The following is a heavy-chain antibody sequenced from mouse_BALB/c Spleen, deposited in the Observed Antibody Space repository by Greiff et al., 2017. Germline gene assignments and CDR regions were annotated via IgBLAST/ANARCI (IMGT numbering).Heavy chain of an antibody. Sequence: VKLQESGAELMKPGASVKISCKATGYTFSSYWIEWVKQRPGHGLEWIGEILPGSGSTNYNEKFKGKATFTADTSSNTAYMQLSSLTSEDSAVYYCARGGLRLYYAMDYWGQGTSVTVSS. CDR3: ARGGLRLYYAMDY. J-gene: IGHJ4*01. V-gene: IGHV1-9*01. D-gene: IGHD2-4*01. CDR2: ILPGSGST. CDR1: GYTFSSYW.